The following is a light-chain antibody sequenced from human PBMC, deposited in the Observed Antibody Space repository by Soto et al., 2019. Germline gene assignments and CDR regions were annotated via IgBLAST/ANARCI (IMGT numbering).Light chain of an antibody. J-gene: IGLJ2*01. Sequence: QSALTQPASVSGSPGQSITISCTGTSSDVGASKYVPWYQQHPGKAPKLMIYEVSNRPSGVSNRFSGSKSGNTASLTISGLQAEDEADYYCSSYTSTITVLFGGGTKLTVL. CDR3: SSYTSTITVL. CDR1: SSDVGASKY. V-gene: IGLV2-14*01. CDR2: EVS.